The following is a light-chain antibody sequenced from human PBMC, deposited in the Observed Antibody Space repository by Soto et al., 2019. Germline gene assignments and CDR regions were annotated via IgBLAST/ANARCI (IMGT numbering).Light chain of an antibody. CDR2: GAS. Sequence: EIVMTQSPATLSVSPGERATLSCRASQSVNRNLAWYQQKPGQAPRLLIYGASTRATGIPARFSGSGSGTEFTLTISSLQSEDFVVYYCQQYKNWPLTFGGGTKVEIK. V-gene: IGKV3D-15*01. CDR1: QSVNRN. CDR3: QQYKNWPLT. J-gene: IGKJ4*01.